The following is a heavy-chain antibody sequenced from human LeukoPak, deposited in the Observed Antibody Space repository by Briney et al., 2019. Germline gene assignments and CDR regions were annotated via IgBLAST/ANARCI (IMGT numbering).Heavy chain of an antibody. V-gene: IGHV1-69*13. D-gene: IGHD5-18*01. CDR2: IIPIVGTA. J-gene: IGHJ4*02. CDR1: GGTFSSYA. Sequence: SVKVSCKASGGTFSSYAISWVRQAPGQGLEWMGGIIPIVGTANYAQKFQGRVTITADGSTSTAYMKLSSLRSEDTAVYYCARADTAMALYFDFWGQGTLVTVSS. CDR3: ARADTAMALYFDF.